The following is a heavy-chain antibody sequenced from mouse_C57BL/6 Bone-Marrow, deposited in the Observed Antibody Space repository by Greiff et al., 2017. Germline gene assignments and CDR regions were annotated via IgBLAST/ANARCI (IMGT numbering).Heavy chain of an antibody. CDR2: IYPRSGNT. J-gene: IGHJ4*01. V-gene: IGHV1-81*01. D-gene: IGHD1-1*01. CDR1: GYTFTSYG. CDR3: ARGSGLTTVVAGAMDY. Sequence: QVQLKQSGAELARPGASVKLSCKASGYTFTSYGISWVKQRTGQGLEWIGEIYPRSGNTYYNEKFKGKATLTADKSSSTAYMELRSLTSEDSAVYFWARGSGLTTVVAGAMDYWGQGTSVTVSS.